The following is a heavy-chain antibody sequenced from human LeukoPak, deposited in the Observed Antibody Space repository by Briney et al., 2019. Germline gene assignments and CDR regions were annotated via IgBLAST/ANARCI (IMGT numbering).Heavy chain of an antibody. V-gene: IGHV3-21*01. CDR2: ISSSSSYI. J-gene: IGHJ6*03. CDR3: ARDRTTMVRDYYYYMDV. Sequence: GGSLRLSCAASGFTFSSYSMNWVRQAPGKGLEWVSSISSSSSYIYYADSVKGRFNISRDNAKNSLYLQMNSLRAEDTAVYYCARDRTTMVRDYYYYMDVWGKGTTVTVSS. D-gene: IGHD3-10*01. CDR1: GFTFSSYS.